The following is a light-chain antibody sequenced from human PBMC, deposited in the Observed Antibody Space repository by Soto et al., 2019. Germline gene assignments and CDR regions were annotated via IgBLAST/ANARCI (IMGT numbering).Light chain of an antibody. V-gene: IGLV1-51*01. CDR1: SSNIGGNS. CDR3: GSWDSSLSAYV. CDR2: DDN. J-gene: IGLJ1*01. Sequence: QYVMTQPPSVSAAPGQKVTIYCSGSSSNIGGNSVSWYQQLPGTAPKLLIYDDNKRPSGIPDRFSGSKSGTSATLGITGFQTGDEAHYYCGSWDSSLSAYVFGTGTKVTVL.